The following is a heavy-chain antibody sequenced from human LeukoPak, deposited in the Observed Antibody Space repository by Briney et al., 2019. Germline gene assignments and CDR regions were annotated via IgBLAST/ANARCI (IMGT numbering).Heavy chain of an antibody. Sequence: SETLSLTCTVSGGSISSSSYYWGWIRQPPGKGLEWIGSIYYSGSTYYNPSLKSRVTISVDTFKNQFSLKLSSVTAADTAVYYCATYQFLEWLLSFDYWGQGTLVTVSS. V-gene: IGHV4-39*01. CDR2: IYYSGST. CDR1: GGSISSSSYY. CDR3: ATYQFLEWLLSFDY. D-gene: IGHD3-3*01. J-gene: IGHJ4*02.